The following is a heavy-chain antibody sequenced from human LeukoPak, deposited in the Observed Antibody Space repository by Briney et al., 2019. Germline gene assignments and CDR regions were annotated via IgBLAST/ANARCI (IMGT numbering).Heavy chain of an antibody. Sequence: SETLSLTCTVSGYSISSGYYWGWIRQPPGKGLEWIGTIYHSGRTYYNPSLKSRITISLNTSKNQFSLRLSSITAADTAVYYCARVSESGTYYYYMDVWGKGTTVTVSS. CDR3: ARVSESGTYYYYMDV. CDR2: IYHSGRT. CDR1: GYSISSGYY. J-gene: IGHJ6*03. D-gene: IGHD1-26*01. V-gene: IGHV4-38-2*02.